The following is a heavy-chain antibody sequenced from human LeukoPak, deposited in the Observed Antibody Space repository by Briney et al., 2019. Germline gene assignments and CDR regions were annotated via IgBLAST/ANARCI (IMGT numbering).Heavy chain of an antibody. CDR1: GGSVSSYY. V-gene: IGHV4-59*02. CDR3: AREANSPTARYWYFDL. Sequence: SETLSLTCTVSGGSVSSYYWSRVRQPPGKGLEWIGYMYYSGSTSYNPSLKSRVTISLDTSENQFSLKLSSVTAADTAVYYCAREANSPTARYWYFDLWGRGTLVTVSS. D-gene: IGHD4-23*01. J-gene: IGHJ2*01. CDR2: MYYSGST.